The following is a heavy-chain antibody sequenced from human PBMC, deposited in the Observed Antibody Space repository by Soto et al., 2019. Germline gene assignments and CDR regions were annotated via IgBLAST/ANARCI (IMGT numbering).Heavy chain of an antibody. CDR3: ARGGGGYHYYGMDV. J-gene: IGHJ6*02. V-gene: IGHV3-30*04. CDR2: ISYNGGYG. D-gene: IGHD1-26*01. Sequence: QVQLVESGGGVVQPGRSLRLSCVASGFTFSGYALHWVRQAPGKGLEWVALISYNGGYGYQAEAVKGRFTISRDNSKNTVYLQMDNLRAEDTAVYYCARGGGGYHYYGMDVWGQGTAVTVSS. CDR1: GFTFSGYA.